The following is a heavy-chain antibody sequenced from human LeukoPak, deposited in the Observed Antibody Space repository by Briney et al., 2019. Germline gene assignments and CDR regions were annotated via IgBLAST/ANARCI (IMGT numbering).Heavy chain of an antibody. V-gene: IGHV4-4*02. CDR1: GDSINSLDL. CDR2: MYLSGTT. D-gene: IGHD3-9*01. CDR3: ARASYYDILTGYYTTSDYYGMDV. Sequence: SGTLSLTCTVSGDSINSLDLWSWVRQPPGKGLEWIGEMYLSGTTHYNPSLKSRVTISVDKSKNQFSLKLSSVTAADTAVYYCARASYYDILTGYYTTSDYYGMDVWGQGTTVTVSS. J-gene: IGHJ6*02.